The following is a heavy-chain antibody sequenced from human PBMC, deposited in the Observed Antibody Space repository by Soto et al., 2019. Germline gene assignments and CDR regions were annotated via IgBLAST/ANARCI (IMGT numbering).Heavy chain of an antibody. Sequence: GGSLRLSCAASGFTVSSNYMSWVRQAPGKGLEWVSVIYSGGSTYYADSVKGRFTISRDNSKTTLYLQMNSLRAEDTAVYYCARDVRYFDWLLLFDYWGQGTLVTVSS. V-gene: IGHV3-66*01. CDR3: ARDVRYFDWLLLFDY. J-gene: IGHJ4*02. D-gene: IGHD3-9*01. CDR2: IYSGGST. CDR1: GFTVSSNY.